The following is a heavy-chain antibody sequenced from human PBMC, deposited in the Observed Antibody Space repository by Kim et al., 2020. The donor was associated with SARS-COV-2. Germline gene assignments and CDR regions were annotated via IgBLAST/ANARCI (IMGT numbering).Heavy chain of an antibody. CDR3: ARGRGSSWSKGNWYFDL. Sequence: SETLSLTCTVSGGSISSYYWSWIRQPAGKGLEWIGRIYTSGSTNYNPSLKSRVTMSVDTSKNQFSLKLSSVTAADTAVYYCARGRGSSWSKGNWYFDLWGRGTLVTVSS. D-gene: IGHD6-13*01. V-gene: IGHV4-4*07. CDR2: IYTSGST. CDR1: GGSISSYY. J-gene: IGHJ2*01.